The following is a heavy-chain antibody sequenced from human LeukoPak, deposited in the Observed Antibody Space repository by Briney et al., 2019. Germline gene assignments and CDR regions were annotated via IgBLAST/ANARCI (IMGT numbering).Heavy chain of an antibody. V-gene: IGHV5-51*01. D-gene: IGHD5-18*01. Sequence: GESLKISCKGSGYSFTNYWIGWVRQMPGKSPEWMGIFYPGDSDTRYSPSFQSQVTISADKSISTAYLQWSSLKASDTAMYYCARHLRLWQNWFDPWGQGTLVTVSS. J-gene: IGHJ5*02. CDR2: FYPGDSDT. CDR1: GYSFTNYW. CDR3: ARHLRLWQNWFDP.